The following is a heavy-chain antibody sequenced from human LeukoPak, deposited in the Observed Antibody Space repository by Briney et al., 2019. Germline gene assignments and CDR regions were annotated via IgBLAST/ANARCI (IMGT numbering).Heavy chain of an antibody. CDR2: IDNDGSGT. Sequence: GGSLRLSCAASGFTFSNYWMHWVRQALGKGLVWVSRIDNDGSGTVYADSVKGRFTVFRDNAKNTLFLQMNSLRAEDTAVYYCAGDRPHNWFDPWGQGTLVTVSS. J-gene: IGHJ5*02. CDR1: GFTFSNYW. CDR3: AGDRPHNWFDP. V-gene: IGHV3-74*01.